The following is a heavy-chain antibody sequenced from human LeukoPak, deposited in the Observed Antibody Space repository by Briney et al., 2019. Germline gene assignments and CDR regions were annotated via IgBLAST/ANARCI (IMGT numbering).Heavy chain of an antibody. J-gene: IGHJ4*02. CDR3: ARAPGGRTYYDFWSGPDY. Sequence: GRSLRLSCAASGFTFSSYAMHWVRQAPGKGLEWVAVISYDGSNKYYADSVKGRFTISRDISKNTLYLQMNSLRAEDTAVYYCARAPGGRTYYDFWSGPDYWGQGTLVTVSS. D-gene: IGHD3-3*01. CDR1: GFTFSSYA. CDR2: ISYDGSNK. V-gene: IGHV3-30-3*01.